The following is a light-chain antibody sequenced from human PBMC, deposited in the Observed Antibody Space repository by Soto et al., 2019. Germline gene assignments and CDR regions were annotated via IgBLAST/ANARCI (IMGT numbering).Light chain of an antibody. Sequence: EMVMTRSPATLSVSPGERASLSCRASQSVNSNLAWYQHKPGQAPRLLIYRASARATGIPARFSGSGSGTESTLTIRRLQSEDFAVYYCQQYNDWHTLGQGTRMEIK. V-gene: IGKV3D-15*01. CDR3: QQYNDWHT. CDR1: QSVNSN. J-gene: IGKJ5*01. CDR2: RAS.